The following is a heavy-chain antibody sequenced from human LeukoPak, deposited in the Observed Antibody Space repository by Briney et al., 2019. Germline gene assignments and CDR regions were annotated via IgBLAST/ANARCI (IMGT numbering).Heavy chain of an antibody. D-gene: IGHD3-10*01. J-gene: IGHJ4*02. CDR1: GGSFSGYY. V-gene: IGHV4-34*01. Sequence: SETLSLTCAVYGGSFSGYYWSWIRQPPGKGLEWIGEINHSGSTNYNPSLKSRVTISVDTSKNQFSLKLSSVTAADMAVYYCARTHGSGSYYKPIDYWGQGTLVTVSS. CDR2: INHSGST. CDR3: ARTHGSGSYYKPIDY.